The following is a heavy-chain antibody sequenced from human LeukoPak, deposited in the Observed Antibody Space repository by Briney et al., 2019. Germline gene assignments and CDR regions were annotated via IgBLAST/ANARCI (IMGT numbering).Heavy chain of an antibody. CDR3: ARHSMVRGVILYYFDY. Sequence: PSETLSLTGTVSGGSISSYYWSWIRQPPGKGLEWIGYIYYSGSTNYNPSLKSRVTISVDTSKNQFSLKLSSVTAADTAVYYCARHSMVRGVILYYFDYWGQGTLVTVSS. V-gene: IGHV4-59*08. CDR2: IYYSGST. J-gene: IGHJ4*02. D-gene: IGHD3-10*01. CDR1: GGSISSYY.